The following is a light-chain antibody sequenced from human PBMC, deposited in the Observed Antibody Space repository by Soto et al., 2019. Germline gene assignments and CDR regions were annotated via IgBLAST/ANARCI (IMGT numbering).Light chain of an antibody. Sequence: QSALTQPPSASGSPGQSVTISCTGTSSDVGAYKYVSWYRQYPGKAPKLRIYEVSKRPSGVPDRFSGSKSGNTASLTVSGLQAEDEADYYCTSYVGSNIWVFGGGTKLTVL. V-gene: IGLV2-8*01. CDR2: EVS. CDR3: TSYVGSNIWV. CDR1: SSDVGAYKY. J-gene: IGLJ3*02.